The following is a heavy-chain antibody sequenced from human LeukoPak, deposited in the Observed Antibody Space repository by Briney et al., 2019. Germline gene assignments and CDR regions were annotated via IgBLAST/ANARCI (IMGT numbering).Heavy chain of an antibody. CDR2: IYYSGST. CDR1: GGSISSGGYY. V-gene: IGHV4-31*03. CDR3: ARHEEKQWLFVLY. J-gene: IGHJ4*02. Sequence: PSETLSLTCTVSGGSISSGGYYWSWIRQHPGKGLEWIGYIYYSGSTYYNPSLKSRVTISVDTSKNQFSLKLSSVTAADTAVYYCARHEEKQWLFVLYWGQGTLVTVSS. D-gene: IGHD6-19*01.